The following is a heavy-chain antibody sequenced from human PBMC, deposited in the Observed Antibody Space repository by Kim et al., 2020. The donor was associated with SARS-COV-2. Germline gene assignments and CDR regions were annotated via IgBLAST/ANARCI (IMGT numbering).Heavy chain of an antibody. Sequence: DSVEGRFTISRDNSKNTLYLQMNSLRAEDTAVYYCAKDVHFDFWSGYYWDYWGQGTLVTVSS. V-gene: IGHV3-23*01. J-gene: IGHJ4*02. D-gene: IGHD3-3*01. CDR3: AKDVHFDFWSGYYWDY.